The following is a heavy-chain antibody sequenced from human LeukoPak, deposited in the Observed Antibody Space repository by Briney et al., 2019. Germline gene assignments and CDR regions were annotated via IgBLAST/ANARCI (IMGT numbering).Heavy chain of an antibody. CDR3: AREGPHGSGIYYNPLDY. CDR2: TSYTGTT. Sequence: SETLSLTCTVSGGSISSSSYSWGWIRQPPGKGLEWIGSTSYTGTTYYNPSLKSRVTISLDTSKNQFSLKLISVTAADTALYYCAREGPHGSGIYYNPLDYWGQGALVIVSS. CDR1: GGSISSSSYS. V-gene: IGHV4-39*02. J-gene: IGHJ4*02. D-gene: IGHD3-10*01.